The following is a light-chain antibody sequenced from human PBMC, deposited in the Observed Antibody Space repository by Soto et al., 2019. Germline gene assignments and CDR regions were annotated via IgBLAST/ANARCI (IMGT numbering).Light chain of an antibody. Sequence: QSVLTQPPSVSDAPGQRVTISCTGCSSNIGAGYEAHWYQQVPGTAPKLLIYENNNRPSGVPDRFSGSKSGTSASLAITGLQAEDEAEYYCQSYDSSLSGYVFGTGTKVTVL. J-gene: IGLJ1*01. V-gene: IGLV1-40*01. CDR3: QSYDSSLSGYV. CDR1: SSNIGAGYE. CDR2: ENN.